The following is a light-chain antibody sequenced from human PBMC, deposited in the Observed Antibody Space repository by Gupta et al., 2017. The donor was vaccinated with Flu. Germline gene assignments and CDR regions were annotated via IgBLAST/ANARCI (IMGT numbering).Light chain of an antibody. CDR2: ATS. V-gene: IGKV1-39*01. Sequence: DIQMTQSPSSLSASVGDRVTITCRASQSISSYLNWYQQKPGKAPKLLIYATSTLQSGVPSRFSGSGSGTDFTLTISRLQPDDFATYYCQHTDSTPSTFGQGTKVEIK. CDR3: QHTDSTPST. CDR1: QSISSY. J-gene: IGKJ1*01.